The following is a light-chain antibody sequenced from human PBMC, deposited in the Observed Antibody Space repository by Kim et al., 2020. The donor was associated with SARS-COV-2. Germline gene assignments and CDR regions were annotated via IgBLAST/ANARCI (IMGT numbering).Light chain of an antibody. CDR2: GAS. V-gene: IGKV3-15*01. J-gene: IGKJ4*01. CDR3: QQYNNWPLT. Sequence: VAPGERETLSCRASRSVSSNLAWYQQKPGQAPRLLIYGASTRATGIPARFSGSGSGTEFTLTISSLQSEDFAVYYCQQYNNWPLTFGGGTKVDIK. CDR1: RSVSSN.